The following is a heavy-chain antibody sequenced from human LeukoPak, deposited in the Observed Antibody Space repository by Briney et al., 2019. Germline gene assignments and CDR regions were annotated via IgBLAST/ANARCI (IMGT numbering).Heavy chain of an antibody. Sequence: ASETLSLTCAVYGGSFSVYYWSWIRQSPGKGLEWIGQINHRGSTNYNPSLKSRVTISLDTSKNQFSLKLTSVTAADTAVYYCARDDFGVALGGVWGKGTPVTVSS. V-gene: IGHV4-34*01. D-gene: IGHD3-3*01. CDR3: ARDDFGVALGGV. J-gene: IGHJ6*04. CDR2: INHRGST. CDR1: GGSFSVYY.